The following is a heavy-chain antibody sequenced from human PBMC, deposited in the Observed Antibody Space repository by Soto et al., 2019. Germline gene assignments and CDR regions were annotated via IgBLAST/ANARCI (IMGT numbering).Heavy chain of an antibody. V-gene: IGHV6-1*01. D-gene: IGHD5-12*01. Sequence: SQTLSLTPAISGDSVSSNSAAWNWIRQSPSRGLEWLGRTYYRSKWYNDYAVSVKSRITINPDTSKNQFSLQLNSVTPEDTAVYYCARGGGYRGDEYLAGHFDYGRQGTQVTVSS. CDR1: GDSVSSNSAA. CDR3: ARGGGYRGDEYLAGHFDY. CDR2: TYYRSKWYN. J-gene: IGHJ4*02.